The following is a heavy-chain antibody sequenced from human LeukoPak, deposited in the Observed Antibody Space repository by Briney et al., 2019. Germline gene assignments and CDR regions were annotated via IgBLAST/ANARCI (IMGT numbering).Heavy chain of an antibody. CDR1: GGSISGYY. V-gene: IGHV4-59*08. Sequence: PSETLSLTCTVSGGSISGYYWSWIRQPPGKGLEWIGNIYYSGSTNYNPSLKSRVTISLDTSNNQFSLKLSSVTAADTAVYYCARVPYDSSGFGYFDYWGQGTLVTVSS. CDR3: ARVPYDSSGFGYFDY. CDR2: IYYSGST. J-gene: IGHJ4*02. D-gene: IGHD3-22*01.